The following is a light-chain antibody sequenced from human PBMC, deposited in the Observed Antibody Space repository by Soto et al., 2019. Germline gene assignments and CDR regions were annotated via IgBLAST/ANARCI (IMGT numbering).Light chain of an antibody. CDR2: KAS. J-gene: IGKJ1*01. Sequence: DIQMTQSPSTLSASVGDRVTITCRASQSINSWLAWYQQKPGKAPKLLIYKASSLESGVPSRFSGSESGTEFTLTISSLQPDDVATYYCQQYYSYSRTFGQGTKVEIK. CDR3: QQYYSYSRT. V-gene: IGKV1-5*03. CDR1: QSINSW.